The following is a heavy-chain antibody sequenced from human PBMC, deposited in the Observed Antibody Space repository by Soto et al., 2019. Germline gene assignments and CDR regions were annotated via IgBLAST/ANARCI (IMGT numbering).Heavy chain of an antibody. D-gene: IGHD2-15*01. CDR2: ISSSSSYI. Sequence: EVQLVESGGGLVKPGGSLRLSCAASGFTFSSYSMNWVRQAPGQGLEWVSSISSSSSYIYYADSVKGRFTISRDNAKNSLYLQMNSLRAEDTAVYYCARDYCSGGSCYSDWFDPWGQGTLVTVSS. J-gene: IGHJ5*02. V-gene: IGHV3-21*01. CDR3: ARDYCSGGSCYSDWFDP. CDR1: GFTFSSYS.